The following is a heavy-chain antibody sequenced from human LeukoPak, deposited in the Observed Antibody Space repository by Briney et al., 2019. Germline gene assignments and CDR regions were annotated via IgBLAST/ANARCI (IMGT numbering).Heavy chain of an antibody. J-gene: IGHJ4*02. CDR2: ISSTSSYI. CDR1: GFTFSSYS. CDR3: ARESSIAVPGTIY. V-gene: IGHV3-21*01. Sequence: GGSLRLSCAASGFTFSSYSMNWVRQAPGKGLEWVSSISSTSSYIYYADSVKGRLTVSRDNAKNSLYLQMNSLRVEDTAVYYCARESSIAVPGTIYWGQGTLVTVSS. D-gene: IGHD6-19*01.